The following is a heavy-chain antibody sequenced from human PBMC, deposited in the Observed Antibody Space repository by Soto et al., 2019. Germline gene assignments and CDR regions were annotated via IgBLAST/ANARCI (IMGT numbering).Heavy chain of an antibody. D-gene: IGHD3-22*01. V-gene: IGHV3-30-3*01. CDR2: ISFDGSSK. CDR3: ARDSMIVLVPTERGEGDSFDY. CDR1: GFSFSTYA. Sequence: GGSLRLSCAASGFSFSTYAMHWVRQAPGKGLEWVAVISFDGSSKYYADSVRGRFTSSRDNSKNTLFLQMNSLRAEDTAVYYCARDSMIVLVPTERGEGDSFDYWGPGTLVTVSS. J-gene: IGHJ4*02.